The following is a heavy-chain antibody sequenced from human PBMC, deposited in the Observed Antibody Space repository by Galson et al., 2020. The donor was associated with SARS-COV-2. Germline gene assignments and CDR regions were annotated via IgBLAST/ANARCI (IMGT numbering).Heavy chain of an antibody. J-gene: IGHJ4*02. CDR2: MKHNSGHT. Sequence: SVPVSCQASEYTFTSYDINWVRQAPGQGLEWMGWMKHNSGHTDYAQKFQGRVTMTRDTSISTAYMEQSSLRSEDTPVYYCARGSFLYCSGGSCDLYYFDFWGQGTLVTVSS. D-gene: IGHD2-15*01. CDR3: ARGSFLYCSGGSCDLYYFDF. V-gene: IGHV1-8*01. CDR1: EYTFTSYD.